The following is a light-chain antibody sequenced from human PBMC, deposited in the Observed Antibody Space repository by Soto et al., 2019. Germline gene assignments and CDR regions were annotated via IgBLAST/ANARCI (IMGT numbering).Light chain of an antibody. CDR1: QTISSW. V-gene: IGKV1-5*03. CDR3: QPYNSYSEA. CDR2: KAS. Sequence: STLSGSVGDRVTITCRASQTISSWLAWYQQKPGKAPKLLIYKASTLKSGVPSRFSGSGSGTEFTLTISSLQPDDFATYYCQPYNSYSEAFGQGNKVDIK. J-gene: IGKJ1*01.